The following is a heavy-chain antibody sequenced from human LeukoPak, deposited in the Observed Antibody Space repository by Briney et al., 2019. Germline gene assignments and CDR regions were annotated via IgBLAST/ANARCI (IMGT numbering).Heavy chain of an antibody. Sequence: PSETLSLTCTVSGGSINSYYWSWIRQPPGKGLEWIGYISYSGRTNYNPSLKSRVTISVDTSKNQFSLKLSSVTAADTAVYYCARGQDYWGQGTLVTVSS. CDR2: ISYSGRT. V-gene: IGHV4-59*01. CDR1: GGSINSYY. CDR3: ARGQDY. J-gene: IGHJ4*02.